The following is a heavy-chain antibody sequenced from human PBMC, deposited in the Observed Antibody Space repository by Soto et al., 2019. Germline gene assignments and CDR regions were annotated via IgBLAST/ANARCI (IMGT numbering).Heavy chain of an antibody. CDR2: ISGSGIST. Sequence: EGQLLESGGGLVQPGGSLRLSCAASGFTFSSYAMTWVRQAPGKGLEWVSSISGSGISTYYADSVKGRFTISRDNSKNTPYLQMNSLRAEDAAVYYCAKSAGINAYYPNDYWGQGTLVTVSS. D-gene: IGHD3-16*01. J-gene: IGHJ4*02. CDR1: GFTFSSYA. CDR3: AKSAGINAYYPNDY. V-gene: IGHV3-23*01.